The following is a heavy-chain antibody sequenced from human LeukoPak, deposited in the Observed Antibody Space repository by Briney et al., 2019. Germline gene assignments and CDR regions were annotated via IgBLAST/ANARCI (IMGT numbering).Heavy chain of an antibody. CDR1: GFTFNRYG. J-gene: IGHJ6*02. Sequence: GGTLRLSCGASGFTFNRYGMQWVRRAPARGGVGVAGVWYDGSYKYYADSVNGRFTISRDNSKNTIHLQMNSLRAEDTAIYYCARAQHCTSASCRPYDYGLDVWGHGTTVTVSS. D-gene: IGHD2-2*01. V-gene: IGHV3-33*08. CDR3: ARAQHCTSASCRPYDYGLDV. CDR2: VWYDGSYK.